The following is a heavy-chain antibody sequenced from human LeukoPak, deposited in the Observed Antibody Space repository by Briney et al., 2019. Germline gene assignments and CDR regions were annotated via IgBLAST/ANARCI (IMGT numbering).Heavy chain of an antibody. J-gene: IGHJ3*02. CDR3: ARDLVVAAGRAFDI. CDR2: IIPILGIA. D-gene: IGHD2-21*01. Sequence: SVKVSCKASGYTFTSYYMHWVRQAPGQGLEWMGRIIPILGIANYAQKFQGRVTITADKSTSTAYMELSSLRSEDTAVYYCARDLVVAAGRAFDIWGQGTMVTVSS. V-gene: IGHV1-69*04. CDR1: GYTFTSYY.